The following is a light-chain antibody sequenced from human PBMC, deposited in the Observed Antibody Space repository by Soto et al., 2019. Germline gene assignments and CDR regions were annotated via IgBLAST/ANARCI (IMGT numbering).Light chain of an antibody. J-gene: IGLJ2*01. Sequence: QSVLTQPPSASGTPGQGVTISCSGSSSNIGTNFVYWYQQLPGAAPKILIYKNNQRPSGVPDRFSGSKSGTSGSLAISGLRSEDEADYYCAAWDDSLRGLLFGGGTKVTVL. V-gene: IGLV1-47*01. CDR2: KNN. CDR3: AAWDDSLRGLL. CDR1: SSNIGTNF.